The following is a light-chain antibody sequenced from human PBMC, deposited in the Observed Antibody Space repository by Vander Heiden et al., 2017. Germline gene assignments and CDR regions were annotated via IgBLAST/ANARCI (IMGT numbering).Light chain of an antibody. CDR2: AAS. V-gene: IGKV1-39*01. CDR1: QSISSY. J-gene: IGKJ4*01. Sequence: DIQMTQSPSSLSASVGHRVTLTCRASQSISSYLNWYQQKPGKAPKLLSYAASSLQSGVPSRFSGSGSGTEFTLTISSLQPEDFATYYCQQSYSTPPLTFGGGTNVEIK. CDR3: QQSYSTPPLT.